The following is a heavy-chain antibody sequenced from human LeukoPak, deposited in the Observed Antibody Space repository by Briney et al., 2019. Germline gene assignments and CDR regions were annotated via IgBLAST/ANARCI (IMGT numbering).Heavy chain of an antibody. CDR3: ARRSSRDGYKASLDY. D-gene: IGHD5-24*01. J-gene: IGHJ4*02. CDR2: ISYDGSNK. CDR1: GFTFSSYA. V-gene: IGHV3-30*04. Sequence: SGGSLRLSCTASGFTFSSYATLWVRQAPGKGLEWVAVISYDGSNKYYADSVKGRFTISRDNSKNTLYLQMNSLRAEDTAVYYCARRSSRDGYKASLDYWGQGTLVTVSS.